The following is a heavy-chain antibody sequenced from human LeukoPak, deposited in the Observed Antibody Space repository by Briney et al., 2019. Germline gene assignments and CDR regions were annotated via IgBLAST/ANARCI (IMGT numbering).Heavy chain of an antibody. CDR3: ASTEPPDGH. D-gene: IGHD1-14*01. CDR1: GGSFSAYY. Sequence: SETLSLTCAVYGGSFSAYYWSWIRQAPGKGLEWIGEIRHSGSTNYNPSLKSRVSISVDTSKNQVSLRVYSVTAADTAVYYCASTEPPDGHWGQGTLVTVSS. CDR2: IRHSGST. V-gene: IGHV4-34*01. J-gene: IGHJ4*02.